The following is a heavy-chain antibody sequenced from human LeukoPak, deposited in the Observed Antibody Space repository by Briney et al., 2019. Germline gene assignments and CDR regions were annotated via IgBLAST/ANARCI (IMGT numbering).Heavy chain of an antibody. J-gene: IGHJ4*02. CDR1: GFTFSNHW. Sequence: GGSLRLSCAASGFTFSNHWMTWVRQAPGKGLEWVANIKEDGSEIYYVDSVKGRFTISRDNSKNSLYLQMNSLRAEDTAVYYCAEGVCYYVYWGQGTLVTVSS. CDR3: AEGVCYYVY. CDR2: IKEDGSEI. D-gene: IGHD2-8*01. V-gene: IGHV3-7*03.